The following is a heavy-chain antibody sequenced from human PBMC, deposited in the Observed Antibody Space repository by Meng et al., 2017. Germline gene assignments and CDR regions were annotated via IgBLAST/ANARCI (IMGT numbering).Heavy chain of an antibody. CDR3: ASRVAYYYDSSGYYKNWYFDL. CDR2: IIPILGIE. CDR1: GGTFSSYT. J-gene: IGHJ2*01. D-gene: IGHD3-22*01. Sequence: VQLGHSGSGGKNPGSSVKVSCKVSGGTFSSYTISWVRQAPGKGLEWMGRIIPILGIENYAQKFQGRVTITADKSTSTAYMELSSLRSEDTAVYYCASRVAYYYDSSGYYKNWYFDLWGRGTLVTVSS. V-gene: IGHV1-69*02.